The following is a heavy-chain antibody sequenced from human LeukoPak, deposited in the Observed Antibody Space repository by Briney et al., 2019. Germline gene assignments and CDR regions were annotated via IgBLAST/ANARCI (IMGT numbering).Heavy chain of an antibody. CDR1: GFTFSDFY. Sequence: AGSLTLSCAASGFTFSDFYMIWIRKAPGRGLEWLAYISSSGSTTFYEYYAEGRFTIYRDNAENSIYLQMDSLRAEDSGFYYCARYTFQPGRIDSWGQGTLVTVSS. J-gene: IGHJ4*02. CDR2: ISSSGSTT. V-gene: IGHV3-11*01. CDR3: ARYTFQPGRIDS. D-gene: IGHD2-2*01.